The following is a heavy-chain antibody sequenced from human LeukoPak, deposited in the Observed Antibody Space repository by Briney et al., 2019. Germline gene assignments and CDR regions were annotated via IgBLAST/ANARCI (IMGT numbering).Heavy chain of an antibody. CDR2: IYHSGST. CDR1: VYSITSGYY. CDR3: ARVGPYYYYYMDV. V-gene: IGHV4-38-2*02. J-gene: IGHJ6*03. Sequence: SETLSLTCTVSVYSITSGYYWGWIRQPPGKGLEWIGSIYHSGSTYYNPPLQSRVTISVDTSKNQFSLKLSSVTAADTAVYYCARVGPYYYYYMDVWGKGTTVTVSS.